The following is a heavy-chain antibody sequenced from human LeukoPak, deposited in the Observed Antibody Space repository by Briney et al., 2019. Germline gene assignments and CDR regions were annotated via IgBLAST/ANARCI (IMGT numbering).Heavy chain of an antibody. CDR2: IHTSGST. CDR3: AREGIPGDFWTDQRLFDY. V-gene: IGHV4-61*02. CDR1: SDSISSNSYY. J-gene: IGHJ4*02. D-gene: IGHD3/OR15-3a*01. Sequence: SETLSLTCTVSSDSISSNSYYWSWIRQPAGKGLEWIGRIHTSGSTNYNPSLNSRVTISLDTSKNQFSLKLSSVTAADTAVYYCAREGIPGDFWTDQRLFDYWGQGLLVTVSS.